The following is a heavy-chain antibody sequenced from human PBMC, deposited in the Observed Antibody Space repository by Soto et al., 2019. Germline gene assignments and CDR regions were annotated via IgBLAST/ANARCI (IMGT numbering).Heavy chain of an antibody. CDR2: IYYSGST. V-gene: IGHV4-39*01. J-gene: IGHJ6*03. CDR3: ARHIAARRGRYYYYYMDV. Sequence: QLQLQESGPGLVKPSETLSLTCTVSGGSISSSSYYWGWIRQPPGKGLEGIGSIYYSGSTYYNPSLKGRVTISVDTSKNQFSLKLSSVTAADTAVYYCARHIAARRGRYYYYYMDVWGKGTTVTVSS. CDR1: GGSISSSSYY. D-gene: IGHD6-6*01.